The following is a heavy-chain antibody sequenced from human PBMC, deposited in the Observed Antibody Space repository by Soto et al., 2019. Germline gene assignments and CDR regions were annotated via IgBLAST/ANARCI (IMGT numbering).Heavy chain of an antibody. D-gene: IGHD4-17*01. CDR1: GGSISSYY. J-gene: IGHJ6*03. CDR2: IYYSGST. V-gene: IGHV4-59*08. CDR3: ARLATTVTQRPAYYYYYMDV. Sequence: SDTLSLTCTVSGGSISSYYWSWIRQPPGKGLEWIGYIYYSGSTNYNPSLKSRVTISVDTSKNQFSLKLSSVTAADTAVYFCARLATTVTQRPAYYYYYMDVWGKGTTVTVSS.